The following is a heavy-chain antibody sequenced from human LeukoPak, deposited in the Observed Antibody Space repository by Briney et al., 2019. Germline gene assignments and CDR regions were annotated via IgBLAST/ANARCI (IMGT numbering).Heavy chain of an antibody. V-gene: IGHV1-2*02. CDR1: GYTFTGYY. CDR2: INPNSGGT. D-gene: IGHD3-10*01. CDR3: ARDQVHYYGSGSYYTFDY. J-gene: IGHJ4*02. Sequence: ASVKVSCKTSGYTFTGYYMHWVRQAPGQGLEWMGWINPNSGGTNYAQKFQGRVTMTRDTSTSTAYMELSRLRSDDTAVYYCARDQVHYYGSGSYYTFDYWGQGTLVTVSS.